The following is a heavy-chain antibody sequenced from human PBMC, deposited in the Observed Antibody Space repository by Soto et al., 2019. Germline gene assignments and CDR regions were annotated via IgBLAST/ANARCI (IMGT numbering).Heavy chain of an antibody. CDR3: ARVNHSSRRWKAYYFDF. CDR2: INPNSGGT. Sequence: ASVKVSCKASGYTFTGYYMNWVRQAPGQGLEWMGWINPNSGGTNYAQKFQGRVTMTRDTSISTAYMELSRLRSDDTAVYYCARVNHSSRRWKAYYFDFWGQGTLVTVSS. D-gene: IGHD6-13*01. V-gene: IGHV1-2*02. J-gene: IGHJ4*02. CDR1: GYTFTGYY.